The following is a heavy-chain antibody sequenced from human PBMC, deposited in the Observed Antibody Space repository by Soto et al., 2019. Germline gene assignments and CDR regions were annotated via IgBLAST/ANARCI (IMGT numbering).Heavy chain of an antibody. CDR1: GYSFTSFG. CDR3: ATGGAGIAAHVI. V-gene: IGHV1-18*01. Sequence: ASVKVSCKASGYSFTSFGVNWVRQAPGQGLEWMGWVNASNGNTNYAQKFQGRVTLTADASTSTAYMEVTSLRSDDTAVYYCATGGAGIAAHVIWGQGTLVTVSS. D-gene: IGHD6-13*01. J-gene: IGHJ4*02. CDR2: VNASNGNT.